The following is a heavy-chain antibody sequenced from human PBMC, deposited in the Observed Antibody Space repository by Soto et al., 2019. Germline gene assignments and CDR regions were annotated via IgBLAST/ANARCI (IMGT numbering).Heavy chain of an antibody. D-gene: IGHD6-19*01. Sequence: ASVKVSCKASGYTFLNYAITWVRQAPGQGLEYMGWISPYSGNRNYAPKFQGRVTLTTDTATSTGYMELRSLSSDDTAVYYCARDITVSGEPDYWGQGTLVTVS. CDR1: GYTFLNYA. V-gene: IGHV1-18*04. J-gene: IGHJ4*02. CDR2: ISPYSGNR. CDR3: ARDITVSGEPDY.